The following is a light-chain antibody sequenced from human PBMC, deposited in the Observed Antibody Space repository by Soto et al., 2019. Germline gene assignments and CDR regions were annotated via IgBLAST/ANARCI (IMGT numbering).Light chain of an antibody. CDR2: AAS. Sequence: IQLTQSPSSLSASVGVSVTITCRASQGISRYLSWYQQKPGRAPKLLISAASTLQSGVPARFSGSGSGTDFTLSITSLQPEDFATYYCQQLNTYPVTFGGGTKVDIK. CDR3: QQLNTYPVT. CDR1: QGISRY. J-gene: IGKJ4*01. V-gene: IGKV1-9*01.